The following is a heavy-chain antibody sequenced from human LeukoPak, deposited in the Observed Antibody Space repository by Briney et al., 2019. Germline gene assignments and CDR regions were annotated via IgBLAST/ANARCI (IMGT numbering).Heavy chain of an antibody. J-gene: IGHJ5*02. CDR1: GGSVSSGNYY. CDR2: IHYSGST. D-gene: IGHD6-13*01. Sequence: SETLSLTCTVSGGSVSSGNYYWSWIRQPPGKGLEWIGYIHYSGSTNYNPSLKSRVTISVDTSKNQFSLKESSVTAADTAVYYCARGQQLGWFDPWGQGTLVTVSS. V-gene: IGHV4-61*01. CDR3: ARGQQLGWFDP.